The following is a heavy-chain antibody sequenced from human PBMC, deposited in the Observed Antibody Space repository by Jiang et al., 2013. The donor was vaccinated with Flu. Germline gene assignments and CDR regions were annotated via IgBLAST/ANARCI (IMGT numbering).Heavy chain of an antibody. CDR1: GYIFSNYW. D-gene: IGHD5-18*01. Sequence: GAEVKKPGESLKISCKGSGYIFSNYWIGWVRQKPGKGLEWMGIVYPEDSDSRYSQAFQGQVSMSADRSINTAYLQWSSLKASDTAMYFCARGNTGNWFDPWGQGTLVTVSS. V-gene: IGHV5-51*03. CDR3: ARGNTGNWFDP. J-gene: IGHJ5*02. CDR2: VYPEDSDS.